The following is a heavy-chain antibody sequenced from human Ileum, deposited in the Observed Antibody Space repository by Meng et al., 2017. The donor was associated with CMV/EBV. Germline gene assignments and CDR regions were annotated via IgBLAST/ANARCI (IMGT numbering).Heavy chain of an antibody. J-gene: IGHJ4*02. CDR1: GFSFETFG. CDR2: ISSDGNNQ. V-gene: IGHV3-33*01. D-gene: IGHD2-21*01. CDR3: ARGAEGCGPSCYYTDF. Sequence: GESLKISCEASGFSFETFGMHWVRQAPGKGLEWVAIISSDGNNQHYGDSVKGRFAISRDNSKNTPYLQMNSLRAEDTAVYHCARGAEGCGPSCYYTDFWGRGTLVTVSS.